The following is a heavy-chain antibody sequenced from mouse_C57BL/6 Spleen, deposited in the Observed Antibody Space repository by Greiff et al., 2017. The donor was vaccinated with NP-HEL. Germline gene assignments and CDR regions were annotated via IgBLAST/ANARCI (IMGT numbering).Heavy chain of an antibody. CDR1: GYTFTSYW. Sequence: QVQLQQSGAELVRPGTSVKLSCKASGYTFTSYWMHWVKQRPGQGLEWIGVIDPSDSYTNYNQKFKGKATLTVDTSSSTAYMQLSSLTSEDSAVYYCARKGGYSNYFDYWGQGTTLTVAS. J-gene: IGHJ2*01. CDR2: IDPSDSYT. CDR3: ARKGGYSNYFDY. V-gene: IGHV1-59*01. D-gene: IGHD2-5*01.